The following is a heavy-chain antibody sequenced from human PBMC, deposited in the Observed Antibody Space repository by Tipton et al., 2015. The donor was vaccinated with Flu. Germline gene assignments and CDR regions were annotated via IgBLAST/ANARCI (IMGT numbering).Heavy chain of an antibody. J-gene: IGHJ4*02. D-gene: IGHD3-10*01. CDR1: GGSFSGYY. V-gene: IGHV4-59*10. Sequence: TLSLTCAVYGGSFSGYYWTWVRQPAGKGLECLGRIYSSGNTYYSPSFKSRLTMSIDTSKKQFSLNLSSVTAADTAVYYCARGSGSGTYVIFDSWGQGTLVTVSS. CDR2: IYSSGNT. CDR3: ARGSGSGTYVIFDS.